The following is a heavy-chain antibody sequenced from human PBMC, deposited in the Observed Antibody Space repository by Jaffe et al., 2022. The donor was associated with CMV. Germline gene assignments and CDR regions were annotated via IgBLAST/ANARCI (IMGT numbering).Heavy chain of an antibody. CDR1: GGSFSGYY. CDR3: ARGSPRRLTDIVVVPAAGSRYFGGQRFDY. Sequence: QVQLQQWGAGLLKPSETLSLTCAVYGGSFSGYYWSWIRQPPGKGLEWIGEINHSGSTNYNPSLKSRVTISVDTSKNQFSLKLSSVTAADTAVYYCARGSPRRLTDIVVVPAAGSRYFGGQRFDYWGQGTLVTVSS. CDR2: INHSGST. D-gene: IGHD2-2*01. V-gene: IGHV4-34*01. J-gene: IGHJ4*02.